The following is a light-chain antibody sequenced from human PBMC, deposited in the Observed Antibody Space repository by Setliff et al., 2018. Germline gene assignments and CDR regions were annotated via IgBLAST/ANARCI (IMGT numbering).Light chain of an antibody. V-gene: IGKV4-1*01. CDR1: QTVVHSINNKNY. J-gene: IGKJ5*01. CDR2: WAS. CDR3: QQYYTTPIT. Sequence: DIVMTQSPDSLAVSLGERATIKCKSSQTVVHSINNKNYLAWYQHKAGQSPKLLIYWASTRESGVPDRLSGSGSGTDFTLTISSLQAEDVAIYYCQQYYTTPITFGQGTRLEIK.